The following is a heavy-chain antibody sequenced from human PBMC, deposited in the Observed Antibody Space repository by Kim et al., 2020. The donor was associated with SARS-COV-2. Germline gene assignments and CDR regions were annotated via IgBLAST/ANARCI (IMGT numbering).Heavy chain of an antibody. V-gene: IGHV1-3*01. J-gene: IGHJ4*02. CDR3: ARGSPNPLPLDY. Sequence: KYSQKFQGRVTITRDTSASTAYMELSSLRSEDTAVYYCARGSPNPLPLDYWGQGTLVTVSS.